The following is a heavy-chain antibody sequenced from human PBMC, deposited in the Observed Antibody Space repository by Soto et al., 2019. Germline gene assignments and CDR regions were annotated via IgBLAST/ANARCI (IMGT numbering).Heavy chain of an antibody. Sequence: KPSETLSLTCAVYGGSFSGYYWSWIRQPPGKGLEWIGEINHSGSTNYNPSLKSRVTISVDTSKNQFSLKLSSVTAADTAVYYCARAVFLRRGYSGYDRGFDYWGQGTLVTVSS. CDR1: GGSFSGYY. V-gene: IGHV4-34*01. CDR3: ARAVFLRRGYSGYDRGFDY. D-gene: IGHD5-12*01. CDR2: INHSGST. J-gene: IGHJ4*02.